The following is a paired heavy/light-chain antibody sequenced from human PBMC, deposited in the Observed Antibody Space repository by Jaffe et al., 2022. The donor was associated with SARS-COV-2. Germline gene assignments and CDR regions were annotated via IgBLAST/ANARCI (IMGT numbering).Heavy chain of an antibody. D-gene: IGHD5-12*01. J-gene: IGHJ4*02. Sequence: QVQLVESGGGVVQPGRSLRLSCAASGFTFSGYAMHWVRQAPGKGLEWVAVISYDGSNKFYADSVKGRFTISRDNFKNAVFLEMNSLRAEDTALYYCARDGYSGSFDYWGQGTLVTVSS. V-gene: IGHV3-30-3*01. CDR1: GFTFSGYA. CDR2: ISYDGSNK. CDR3: ARDGYSGSFDY.
Light chain of an antibody. Sequence: ETVLTQSPVTLSLSPGERATLSCRANQSVPRYLAWYQQKPGQAPRLLIYDTSKRATGIPARFSGSGSGTDFTLAISSLEPEDFAVYYCQQRDYWPNTFGQGTKLEIK. V-gene: IGKV3-11*01. CDR2: DTS. CDR1: QSVPRY. J-gene: IGKJ2*01. CDR3: QQRDYWPNT.